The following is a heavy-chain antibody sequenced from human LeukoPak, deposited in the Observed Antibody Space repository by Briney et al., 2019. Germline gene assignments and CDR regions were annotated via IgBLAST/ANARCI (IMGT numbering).Heavy chain of an antibody. CDR2: INPNRGGT. D-gene: IGHD7-27*01. V-gene: IGHV1-2*02. J-gene: IGHJ4*02. Sequence: AAVTVSCPASGYTFTDYYIHWVRQAPGQGLEWMGWINPNRGGTNYAQMFQGRVTMTRDNSSSTAYMELSRLRSDDTAVYYCARTNWGWGTCQTHSDSFDYWGQGILVTVSS. CDR1: GYTFTDYY. CDR3: ARTNWGWGTCQTHSDSFDY.